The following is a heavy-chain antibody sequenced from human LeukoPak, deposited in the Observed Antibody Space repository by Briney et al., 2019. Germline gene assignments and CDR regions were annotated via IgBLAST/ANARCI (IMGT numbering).Heavy chain of an antibody. CDR1: GFTFSDYY. J-gene: IGHJ4*02. V-gene: IGHV3-11*05. CDR2: ISSSSSYT. D-gene: IGHD3-9*01. CDR3: ARALTGYSAIDY. Sequence: PGGSLRLSCAAPGFTFSDYYMSWIRQAPGKGLEWVSYISSSSSYTNYADSVKGRFTISRDNAKNSLYLQMNSLRAEDTAVYYCARALTGYSAIDYWGQGTLVTVSA.